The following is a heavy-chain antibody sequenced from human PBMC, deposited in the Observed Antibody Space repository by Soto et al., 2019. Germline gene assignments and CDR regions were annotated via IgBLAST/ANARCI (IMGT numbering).Heavy chain of an antibody. CDR2: IRGSGGST. J-gene: IGHJ4*02. CDR1: GFTFSNYA. D-gene: IGHD6-13*01. CDR3: AKDQGSSWYETDY. Sequence: EVQLLESGGGLVQPGGSLRLSCAASGFTFSNYAVTWVRQAPGKGLEWVSTIRGSGGSTYYADSVKGRFTISRDNSKNTLYLQMNSLRAEDSAVYYCAKDQGSSWYETDYWGQGTLVTVSS. V-gene: IGHV3-23*01.